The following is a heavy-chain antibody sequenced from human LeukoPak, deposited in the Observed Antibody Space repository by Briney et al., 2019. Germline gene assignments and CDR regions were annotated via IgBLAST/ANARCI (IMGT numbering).Heavy chain of an antibody. D-gene: IGHD3-10*01. CDR3: ARDRDYGSGPLLGY. V-gene: IGHV3-74*01. J-gene: IGHJ4*02. CDR2: INDDGTST. Sequence: GGSLRLSCAASGFTFSNYWMHWVRQAPGKGLVWVSRINDDGTSTNYADSVKGRFTISRDSAKNTLYLQMNSLRAEDTAVYYCARDRDYGSGPLLGYWGQGTLVTVSS. CDR1: GFTFSNYW.